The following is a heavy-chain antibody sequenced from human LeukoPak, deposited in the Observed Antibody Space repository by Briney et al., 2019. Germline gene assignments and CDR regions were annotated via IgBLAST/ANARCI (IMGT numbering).Heavy chain of an antibody. V-gene: IGHV3-30-3*01. J-gene: IGHJ4*02. D-gene: IGHD6-13*01. CDR1: GFTFSSYA. CDR3: AKVKYSSSWYSDY. CDR2: ISYDGSNK. Sequence: GGSLRLSCAASGFTFSSYAMHWVRQAPGKGLEWVAVISYDGSNKYYADSVKGRFTISRDNARNTLFLQMNSLRAEDTAVYYCAKVKYSSSWYSDYWGQGTLVTVSS.